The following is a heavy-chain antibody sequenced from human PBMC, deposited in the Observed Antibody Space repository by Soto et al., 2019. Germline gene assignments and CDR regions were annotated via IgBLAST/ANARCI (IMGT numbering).Heavy chain of an antibody. J-gene: IGHJ4*02. D-gene: IGHD5-12*01. CDR2: IIPIFGTA. CDR1: GGTFSSYA. CDR3: ARDGYSGYDVLDY. V-gene: IGHV1-69*01. Sequence: QVQLVQSGAEVKKPGSSVKVSCKASGGTFSSYAISWVRQAPGHGLEWMGGIIPIFGTANYAQTFQGRVTITADESTSTADMELSSLRSEDTAVYYCARDGYSGYDVLDYWGQGTLVTVSS.